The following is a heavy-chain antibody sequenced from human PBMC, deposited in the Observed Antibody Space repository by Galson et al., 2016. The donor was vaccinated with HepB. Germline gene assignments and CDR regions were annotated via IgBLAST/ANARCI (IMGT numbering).Heavy chain of an antibody. Sequence: QVQLQESGPGLVKPSETLSLTCTVSGGSISTYYWNWIRQPPGKGLEWIGYIYYSGSTNYNPSLKSRVTLSVDTSKNQFSLKLSSVTAADTAVYFCARGDSTGWYRFDSWGQGTLVTVSS. D-gene: IGHD6-19*01. J-gene: IGHJ4*02. CDR2: IYYSGST. CDR1: GGSISTYY. CDR3: ARGDSTGWYRFDS. V-gene: IGHV4-59*01.